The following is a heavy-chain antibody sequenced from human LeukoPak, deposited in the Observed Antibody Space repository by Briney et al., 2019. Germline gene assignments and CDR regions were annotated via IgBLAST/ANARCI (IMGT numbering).Heavy chain of an antibody. CDR3: AKDEDHDYGDYYFDS. J-gene: IGHJ4*02. CDR1: GFTFSSYS. Sequence: GGSLRLSCAASGFTFSSYSMNWVRQAPGKGLEWVSSISSSSSYIYYADSVKGRFTISRDNAKNSLYLQMNSLRAEDTAVYYCAKDEDHDYGDYYFDSWGQGTLVTVSS. D-gene: IGHD4-17*01. V-gene: IGHV3-21*01. CDR2: ISSSSSYI.